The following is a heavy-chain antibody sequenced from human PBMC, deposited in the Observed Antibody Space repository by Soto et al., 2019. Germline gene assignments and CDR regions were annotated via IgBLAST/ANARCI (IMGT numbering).Heavy chain of an antibody. D-gene: IGHD3-10*01. CDR3: ARDAPTLTFGAPHFDL. V-gene: IGHV3-33*01. J-gene: IGHJ4*02. Sequence: GGSLRLSCAASGFTFSSYGMHWVRQAPNKGLEWVAVVWHDGGNKYYADSVKGRFTISRDNSDNTLYLQMNSLRAEDTAVFYCARDAPTLTFGAPHFDLWGQGTLVTVSS. CDR1: GFTFSSYG. CDR2: VWHDGGNK.